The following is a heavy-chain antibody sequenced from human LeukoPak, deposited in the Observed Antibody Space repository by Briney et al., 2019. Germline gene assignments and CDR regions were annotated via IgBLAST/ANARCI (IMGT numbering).Heavy chain of an antibody. J-gene: IGHJ4*02. CDR3: ARVWSGSGSSGLDY. CDR1: GGSISSSNW. CDR2: IYHSGST. D-gene: IGHD1-26*01. V-gene: IGHV4-4*02. Sequence: SGTLSLICAVSGGSISSSNWWSWVRQPPGKGLEWIGEIYHSGSTNYNPSLKSRVTISVDTSKNQFSLKLSSVTAADTAVYYCARVWSGSGSSGLDYWGQGTLVTVSS.